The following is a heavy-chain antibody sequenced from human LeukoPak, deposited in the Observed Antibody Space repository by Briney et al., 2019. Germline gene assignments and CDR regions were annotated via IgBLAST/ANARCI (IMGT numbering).Heavy chain of an antibody. CDR1: GGSISSASYY. CDR3: ARAVHSYDSNGYHLYYFDY. J-gene: IGHJ4*02. CDR2: VYTSGST. Sequence: PSETLSLTCTVSGGSISSASYYWSWIRQPAGKGLEWIGRVYTSGSTNYNPSLKSRVTMSVDTSKNQFSLKLSSVTAADTAVYYCARAVHSYDSNGYHLYYFDYWGQGTLVTVSS. V-gene: IGHV4-61*02. D-gene: IGHD3-22*01.